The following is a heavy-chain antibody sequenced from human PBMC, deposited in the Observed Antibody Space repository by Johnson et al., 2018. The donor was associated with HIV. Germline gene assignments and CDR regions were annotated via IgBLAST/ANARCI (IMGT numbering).Heavy chain of an antibody. V-gene: IGHV3-33*01. J-gene: IGHJ3*02. D-gene: IGHD2-15*01. CDR1: GFTFSSYG. Sequence: QVQLVESGGGVVQPGRSLRLSCAASGFTFSSYGIHWVRQAPGKGLEWVAVIWYDGSIKYYADSVKGRFTISRDNSKNTLYLQMNSLRVEDTAVYYVRVVGDAFDIWGQGTMVTVSS. CDR3: RVVGDAFDI. CDR2: IWYDGSIK.